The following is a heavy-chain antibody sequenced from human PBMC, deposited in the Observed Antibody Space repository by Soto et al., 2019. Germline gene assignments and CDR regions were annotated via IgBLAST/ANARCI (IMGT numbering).Heavy chain of an antibody. V-gene: IGHV1-18*01. CDR2: ISAYNGNT. J-gene: IGHJ6*02. CDR3: ARDRGNYYDSSGYYEVYYYYYYGMDV. Sequence: ASVKVSCKASGYTFTSYGISWVLQAPGQALEWMGWISAYNGNTNYATKLQGRVTMTTDTSTSTAYMELRSLRSDDTAVYSCARDRGNYYDSSGYYEVYYYYYYGMDVWGQGTTVTVSS. D-gene: IGHD3-22*01. CDR1: GYTFTSYG.